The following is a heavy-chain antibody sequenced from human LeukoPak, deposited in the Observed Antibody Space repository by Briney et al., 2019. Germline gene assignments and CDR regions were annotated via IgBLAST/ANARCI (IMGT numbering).Heavy chain of an antibody. CDR3: ARVVDSSGYYYYYYYGMDV. CDR1: GFTFSSYW. CDR2: INSDGSST. Sequence: GGSLRLSCAASGFTFSSYWMHWVRQAPGKGLVWVSRINSDGSSTSYADSVKGRFTISRDNAKNTLYLQMNSLRAEDTAVYYCARVVDSSGYYYYYYYGMDVWGQGTTVTVSS. V-gene: IGHV3-74*01. J-gene: IGHJ6*02. D-gene: IGHD3-22*01.